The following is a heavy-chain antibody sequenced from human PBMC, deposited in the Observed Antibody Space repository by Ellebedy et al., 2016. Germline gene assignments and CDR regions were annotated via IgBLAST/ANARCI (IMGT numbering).Heavy chain of an antibody. CDR1: GGSISSSSYY. J-gene: IGHJ3*02. D-gene: IGHD3-16*01. Sequence: SETLSLXCTVSGGSISSSSYYWGWIRQPPGKGLEWIGSMYYSGSTYYNPSLKSRVTISVDTSKNQFSLKLSSVTAADTAVYYCARDWGAMVPEAFDIWGQGTMVTVSS. V-gene: IGHV4-39*07. CDR2: MYYSGST. CDR3: ARDWGAMVPEAFDI.